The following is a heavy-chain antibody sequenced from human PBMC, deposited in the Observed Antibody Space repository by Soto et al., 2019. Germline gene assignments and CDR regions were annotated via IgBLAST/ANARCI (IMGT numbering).Heavy chain of an antibody. J-gene: IGHJ5*02. CDR1: GGFISTYS. V-gene: IGHV4-59*01. CDR3: ARGNAFDP. CDR2: INYSGIT. Sequence: SETLSLTCSVSGGFISTYSWSWIRQSPGEGLEWIGDINYSGITNYNPSLKSRVTISVDTSKNQFSLSLRSVTAADTAVYYCARGNAFDPWGHGTLVTVSS. D-gene: IGHD1-1*01.